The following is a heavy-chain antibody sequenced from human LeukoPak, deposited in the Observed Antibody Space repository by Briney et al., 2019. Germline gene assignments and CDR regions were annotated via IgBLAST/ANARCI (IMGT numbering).Heavy chain of an antibody. CDR1: GGSISSSSYY. CDR3: ARDPYEARRRFDY. J-gene: IGHJ4*02. Sequence: MSSETLSLTCTVSGGSISSSSYYWGWIRQPPEKGLEWIGSIYYSGSTYYNPSLKSRVTISVDTSKNQFSLKLSSVTAADTAVYYCARDPYEARRRFDYWGQGTLVTVSS. CDR2: IYYSGST. V-gene: IGHV4-39*07. D-gene: IGHD3-3*01.